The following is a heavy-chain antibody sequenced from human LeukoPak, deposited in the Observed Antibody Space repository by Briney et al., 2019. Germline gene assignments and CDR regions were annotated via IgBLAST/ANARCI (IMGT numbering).Heavy chain of an antibody. J-gene: IGHJ4*02. CDR3: AGSSGWLFDY. Sequence: PGGSLRLSCAASGFTFSAYAMHWVRQAPGKGLEWVANIKEDGSQIYYVDSVKGRFTISRDNAKNSVYLQMNSLRAEDTAVYYCAGSSGWLFDYWGQGTLVAVSS. CDR1: GFTFSAYA. D-gene: IGHD6-19*01. V-gene: IGHV3-7*01. CDR2: IKEDGSQI.